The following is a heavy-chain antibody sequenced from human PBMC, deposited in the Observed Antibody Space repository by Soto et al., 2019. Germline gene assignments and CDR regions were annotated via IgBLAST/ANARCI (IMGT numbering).Heavy chain of an antibody. Sequence: VQLVESGGGSVQPGGFLRLSCAASGFTFNDYWMHWVRQGPGKGLLWVSRINSDGSSTSYADSVKGRFTISRDNAKNTVYLQMNSLRAEDTAVYYCARVYRTSWYAYDNWGQGTLVTVSS. D-gene: IGHD6-13*01. CDR2: INSDGSST. J-gene: IGHJ4*02. CDR3: ARVYRTSWYAYDN. V-gene: IGHV3-74*01. CDR1: GFTFNDYW.